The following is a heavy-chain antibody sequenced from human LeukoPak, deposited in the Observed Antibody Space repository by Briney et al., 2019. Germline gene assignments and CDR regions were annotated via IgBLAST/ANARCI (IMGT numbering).Heavy chain of an antibody. Sequence: SSVKVSCKASGGTFSSYAISWVRQAPGQGLECMGRIIPIFGTANYAQKFQGRVTITTDESTSTAYMELSSLRSEDTAVYYCARDRITGTTGWFDPWGQGTLVTVSS. CDR1: GGTFSSYA. CDR2: IIPIFGTA. D-gene: IGHD1-7*01. J-gene: IGHJ5*02. CDR3: ARDRITGTTGWFDP. V-gene: IGHV1-69*05.